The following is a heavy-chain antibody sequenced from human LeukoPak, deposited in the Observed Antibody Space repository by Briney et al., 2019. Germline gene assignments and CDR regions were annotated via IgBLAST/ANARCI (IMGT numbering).Heavy chain of an antibody. CDR1: HYSFTNYY. CDR2: ISPTSGGT. D-gene: IGHD2-2*01. J-gene: IGHJ4*02. Sequence: ASVKVSCKTSHYSFTNYYIHWVRQAPGQGLEWMGWISPTSGGTNYAQKFQGRVSLTRDTSTGTAFLDLRRLASNDTATYYCARAQRPPSYFFDFWGQGTLVTVSS. CDR3: ARAQRPPSYFFDF. V-gene: IGHV1-2*02.